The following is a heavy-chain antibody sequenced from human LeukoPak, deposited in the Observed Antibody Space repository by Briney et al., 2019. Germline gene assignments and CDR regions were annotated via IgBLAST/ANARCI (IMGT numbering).Heavy chain of an antibody. Sequence: PSETLSLTCTVSDYSISSGYYWGLIRQPPGKGLERIGSIHHSGSTYYNPSLKSRVTISVDTSKNQFSLKLRSVTAANTAVYYCARARVIAVAGTDSWGQGTLVTVSS. V-gene: IGHV4-38-2*02. D-gene: IGHD6-19*01. CDR2: IHHSGST. CDR3: ARARVIAVAGTDS. CDR1: DYSISSGYY. J-gene: IGHJ4*02.